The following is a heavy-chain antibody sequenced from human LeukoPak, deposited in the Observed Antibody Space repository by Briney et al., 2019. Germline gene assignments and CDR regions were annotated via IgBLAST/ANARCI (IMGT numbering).Heavy chain of an antibody. Sequence: GTSLRLSCVASGFTFTNYAMSWVRQAPGKGLEWVSAITGSDGSSYYADSVKGRFTISRDNSKNTLYLQVNRLRAEDKAVYYCAKWGDYNILSCYYVPDYWGQGTLVTVSS. J-gene: IGHJ4*02. CDR1: GFTFTNYA. V-gene: IGHV3-23*01. D-gene: IGHD3-9*01. CDR3: AKWGDYNILSCYYVPDY. CDR2: ITGSDGSS.